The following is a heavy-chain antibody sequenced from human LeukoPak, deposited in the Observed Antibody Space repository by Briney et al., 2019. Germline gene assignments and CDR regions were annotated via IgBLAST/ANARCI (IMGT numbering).Heavy chain of an antibody. CDR1: GGSISSYY. V-gene: IGHV4-59*08. CDR2: IYYSGST. Sequence: SETLSFTCTVSGGSISSYYWSWIRQPPGKGLEWIGYIYYSGSTNYNPSLKSRVTISVDTSKNQFSLKLSSVTAADTAVYYCARHIVGKFRVVAAPRIYYGMDVWGQGTTVTVSS. J-gene: IGHJ6*02. D-gene: IGHD2-15*01. CDR3: ARHIVGKFRVVAAPRIYYGMDV.